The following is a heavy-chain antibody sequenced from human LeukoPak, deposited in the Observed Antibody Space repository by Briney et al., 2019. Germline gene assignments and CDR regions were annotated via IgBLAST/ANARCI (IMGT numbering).Heavy chain of an antibody. CDR3: ARVVIAVAGPTFDY. D-gene: IGHD6-19*01. CDR2: INHSGGT. CDR1: GGSFSDYY. Sequence: PSETLSLTCAVYGGSFSDYYWSWIRQPPGKGLEWIGEINHSGGTNYNPSLKSRVTISIDTSKDQFSLRLSSVTAADTAVYYCARVVIAVAGPTFDYWGQGTLVTVSS. V-gene: IGHV4-34*01. J-gene: IGHJ4*02.